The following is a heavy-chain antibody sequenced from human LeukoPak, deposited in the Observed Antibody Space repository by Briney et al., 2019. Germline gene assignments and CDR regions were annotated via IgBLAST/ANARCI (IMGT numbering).Heavy chain of an antibody. Sequence: PGGSLRLSCAASGFTVSNYYMSWVRKAPGEGLEWVSVIYSGGDTYHADSVKGRFTLFRDNSKNTLYLQMNSLRAEDTAVYYCARDPDAWGQGTLVTVSS. CDR3: ARDPDA. V-gene: IGHV3-66*01. CDR1: GFTVSNYY. CDR2: IYSGGDT. J-gene: IGHJ5*02.